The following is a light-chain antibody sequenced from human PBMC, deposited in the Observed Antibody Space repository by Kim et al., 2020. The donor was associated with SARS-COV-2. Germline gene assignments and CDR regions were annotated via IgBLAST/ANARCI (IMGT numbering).Light chain of an antibody. V-gene: IGLV7-46*01. J-gene: IGLJ3*02. CDR1: TGAVTSGHY. CDR3: LLSYSDARV. Sequence: QAVVTQEPSLTVSPGGTVTLTCASSTGAVTSGHYPYWFQQKPGQAPRTLIYDTSDKHSWTPARFSGSLVGGKAALTLSGVRPEDEADYYCLLSYSDARVFGGGTQLTVL. CDR2: DTS.